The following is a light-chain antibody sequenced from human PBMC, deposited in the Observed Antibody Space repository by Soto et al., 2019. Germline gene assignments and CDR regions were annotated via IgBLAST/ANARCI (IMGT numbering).Light chain of an antibody. Sequence: EMVLTQSPGPLSLSPGERATLSCRASQSVGTTYLAWYQQKPGQAPRLLIDGASSRATGIPDRCSGSGAGTDFTRTISRLEPEDVAVYYCQQYDRSPYTFGQGTKVEIQ. CDR3: QQYDRSPYT. J-gene: IGKJ2*01. CDR1: QSVGTTY. CDR2: GAS. V-gene: IGKV3-20*01.